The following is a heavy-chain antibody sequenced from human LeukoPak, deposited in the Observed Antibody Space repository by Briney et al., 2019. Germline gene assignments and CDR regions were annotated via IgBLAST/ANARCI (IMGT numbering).Heavy chain of an antibody. V-gene: IGHV3-21*06. D-gene: IGHD2-2*01. CDR3: ARAGTCSSTSCDGGIEY. Sequence: GGSLRLSCAASAFTFTSYSMNWVRQAPGKGLEWVSSISSSSSYIYYADSVKGRFTVSRDNSKNLLYLQMDSLRVEDTAVYYCARAGTCSSTSCDGGIEYWGQGTLVTVSS. CDR2: ISSSSSYI. CDR1: AFTFTSYS. J-gene: IGHJ4*02.